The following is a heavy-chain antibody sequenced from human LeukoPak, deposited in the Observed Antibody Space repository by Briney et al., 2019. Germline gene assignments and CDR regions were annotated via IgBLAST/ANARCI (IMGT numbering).Heavy chain of an antibody. CDR1: GDSISGYY. CDR3: AKYGNYLVD. CDR2: VYYSGDT. Sequence: PSETLSLICTVSGDSISGYYWSWIRQPPGKELEYIGYVYYSGDTNSNPSLKSRVTISLDTSKNQFSLKLNSVTAADTAVYYCAKYGNYLVDWGQGTLVTVSS. V-gene: IGHV4-59*01. J-gene: IGHJ4*02. D-gene: IGHD2/OR15-2a*01.